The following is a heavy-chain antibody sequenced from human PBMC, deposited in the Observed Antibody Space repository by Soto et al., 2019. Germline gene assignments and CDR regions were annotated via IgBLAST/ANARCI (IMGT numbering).Heavy chain of an antibody. CDR1: GFTIQDYG. Sequence: EVQLVESGGSVLRPGGSLTLSCAASGFTIQDYGMSWVRQGPGKGLEWVSGISWNGGITVYADSVKGRFTISRDNAKNSLYLQMSSLRAEDTALYYCARDPQQWNALDVWGQGTTVSVSS. D-gene: IGHD6-19*01. V-gene: IGHV3-20*04. CDR3: ARDPQQWNALDV. J-gene: IGHJ6*02. CDR2: ISWNGGIT.